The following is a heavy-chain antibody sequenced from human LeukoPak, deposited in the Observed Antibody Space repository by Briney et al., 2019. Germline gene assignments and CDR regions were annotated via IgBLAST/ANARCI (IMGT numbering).Heavy chain of an antibody. J-gene: IGHJ5*02. V-gene: IGHV1-8*03. CDR3: ARDLRCSSSTCFDR. D-gene: IGHD2-2*01. CDR2: MNPNSGNT. Sequence: ASVTVSCKASGYTFTSYDINWVRQATGQGLEWMGWMNPNSGNTGYAQKFQGRVTITRNTSISTAYMELSSLRSEDTAVYYCARDLRCSSSTCFDRWGQGTLVTVSS. CDR1: GYTFTSYD.